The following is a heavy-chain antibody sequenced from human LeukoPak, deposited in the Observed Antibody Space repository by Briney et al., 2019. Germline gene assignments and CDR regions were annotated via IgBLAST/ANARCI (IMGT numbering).Heavy chain of an antibody. CDR2: INPSAGST. V-gene: IGHV1-46*01. D-gene: IGHD3-16*01. CDR3: ARSALGRGNWFDP. J-gene: IGHJ5*02. Sequence: ASVKVSCKASGYTFTSYYMHWVRQAPGQGLEWMGIINPSAGSTAYAQKFQGRIAMTSDTSTSTVYMELSSLRSDDTAVYYCARSALGRGNWFDPWGQGTLVTVSS. CDR1: GYTFTSYY.